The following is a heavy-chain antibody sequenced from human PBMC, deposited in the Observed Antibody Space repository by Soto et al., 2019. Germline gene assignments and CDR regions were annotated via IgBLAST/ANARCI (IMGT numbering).Heavy chain of an antibody. CDR2: ISYDGSNK. D-gene: IGHD6-13*01. Sequence: GGSLRLSCAASGFTFSSYAMHWVRQAPGKGLEWVAVISYDGSNKYYADSVKGRFTISRDNSKNTLYLQMNSLRAEDTVVYYCATEQQLVPFDYWGQGTLVTVSS. CDR3: ATEQQLVPFDY. V-gene: IGHV3-30-3*01. J-gene: IGHJ4*02. CDR1: GFTFSSYA.